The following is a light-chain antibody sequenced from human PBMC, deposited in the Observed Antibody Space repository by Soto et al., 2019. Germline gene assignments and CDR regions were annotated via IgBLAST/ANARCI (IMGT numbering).Light chain of an antibody. V-gene: IGLV2-14*01. CDR1: ISDVGGYNY. J-gene: IGLJ3*02. CDR3: SSYTSAGTWV. Sequence: QSALTQPASVSGSPGQSITISCTGTISDVGGYNYVSWYQQYPGKAPKLMIYEVSNRPSGVSNRFSGSKSGNTASLTISGLQAEDESDYYCSSYTSAGTWVFGGGTKLTVL. CDR2: EVS.